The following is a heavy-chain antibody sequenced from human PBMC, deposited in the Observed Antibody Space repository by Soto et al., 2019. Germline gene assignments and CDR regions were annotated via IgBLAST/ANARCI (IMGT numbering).Heavy chain of an antibody. J-gene: IGHJ4*02. D-gene: IGHD1-26*01. CDR1: GFTFSSYA. Sequence: GGSLRLSCAASGFTFSSYAMHWVRQAPGKGLEWVAVISYDGSNKYYADSVKGRFTISRDNSKNTLYLQMNSLRAEDTAVYYCARSRWREELDYWGQGTLVTVSS. CDR3: ARSRWREELDY. V-gene: IGHV3-30-3*01. CDR2: ISYDGSNK.